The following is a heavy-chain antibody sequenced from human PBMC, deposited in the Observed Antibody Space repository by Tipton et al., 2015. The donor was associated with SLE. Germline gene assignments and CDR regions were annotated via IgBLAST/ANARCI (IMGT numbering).Heavy chain of an antibody. J-gene: IGHJ5*02. CDR3: AREAPEGVSGVDP. Sequence: TLSLICTVSGGSISTSSYYWGWIRQPPGKGLEWIGSIYYSGSTYYNPSLKSRVTISVDTSKNQFSLKLSSVTAADTAVYYCAREAPEGVSGVDPWGQGTLVTVSS. CDR2: IYYSGST. D-gene: IGHD2-8*01. CDR1: GGSISTSSYY. V-gene: IGHV4-39*07.